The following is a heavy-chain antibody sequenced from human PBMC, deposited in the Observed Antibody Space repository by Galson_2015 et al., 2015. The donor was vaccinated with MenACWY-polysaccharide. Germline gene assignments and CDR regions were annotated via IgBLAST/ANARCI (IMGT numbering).Heavy chain of an antibody. V-gene: IGHV3-74*01. CDR2: ILSDGSST. J-gene: IGHJ4*02. CDR3: AKDTVSYYKFPSLVFDY. CDR1: GFTFSSSW. Sequence: SLRLSCAASGFTFSSSWMHWVRQASGKGLVWVSRILSDGSSTSYADSVRGRFTISRDNAKNMLHLQMNGLRPEDTALYYCAKDTVSYYKFPSLVFDYWGQGTLVTVSS. D-gene: IGHD3-10*01.